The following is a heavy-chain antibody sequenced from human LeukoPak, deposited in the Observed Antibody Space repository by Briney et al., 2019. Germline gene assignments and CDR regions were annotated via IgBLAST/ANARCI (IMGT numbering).Heavy chain of an antibody. Sequence: GGSLRLSCAASGFTFSDYYMGWVRQAPGKGLEWLSYISGTGTTIFYADSVKGRFTISRDNAKNSLDLQMNSLRAEDTAVYFCGRDFGLIGTKRSFDIWGQGTMVTVSS. CDR3: GRDFGLIGTKRSFDI. V-gene: IGHV3-11*01. CDR2: ISGTGTTI. J-gene: IGHJ3*02. D-gene: IGHD1-7*01. CDR1: GFTFSDYY.